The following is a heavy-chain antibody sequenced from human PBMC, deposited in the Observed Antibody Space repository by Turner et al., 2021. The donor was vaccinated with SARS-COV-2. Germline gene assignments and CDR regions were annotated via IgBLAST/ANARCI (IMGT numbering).Heavy chain of an antibody. CDR3: AKGSGGSRWDYFDS. J-gene: IGHJ4*02. CDR2: IRGGGYTT. CDR1: GFTFSSYC. V-gene: IGHV3-23*01. D-gene: IGHD6-13*01. Sequence: EVQLLESGGGLVQPGGSLRLSCAASGFTFSSYCMSWVRQAPGKGLELGLIIRGGGYTTFYGDSVKGRFTIFRDNSRNTLVLQMNSLGGEETAVYYWAKGSGGSRWDYFDSWGQGTLVHVSP.